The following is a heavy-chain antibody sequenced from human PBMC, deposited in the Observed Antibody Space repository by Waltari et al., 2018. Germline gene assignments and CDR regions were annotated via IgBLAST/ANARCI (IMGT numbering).Heavy chain of an antibody. CDR2: INAGNGNT. Sequence: QVQLMQSGAEVKKPGASVKVSCQASGYTFTSSAMHLVRQPPGQRLEWMGWINAGNGNTKYSQEFQGRVTITRDTSASTAYMELSSLRSEDMAVYYCARKDSSSWYGGYFDYWGQGTLVTVSS. J-gene: IGHJ4*02. V-gene: IGHV1-3*03. CDR3: ARKDSSSWYGGYFDY. CDR1: GYTFTSSA. D-gene: IGHD6-13*01.